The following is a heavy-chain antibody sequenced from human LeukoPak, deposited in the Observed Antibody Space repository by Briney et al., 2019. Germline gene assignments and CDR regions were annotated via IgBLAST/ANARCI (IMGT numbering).Heavy chain of an antibody. CDR2: ISTGSSYI. J-gene: IGHJ4*02. D-gene: IGHD6-13*01. CDR1: GFTFSNYA. CDR3: ARDRYSTSWSYFDY. V-gene: IGHV3-21*01. Sequence: GGSLRLSCAVSGFTFSNYAMSWVRQAPGKGLEWVSSISTGSSYIYYADSVKGRFTISRDNAKNSLYLQMNSLRAEDTAVYYCARDRYSTSWSYFDYWGQGTLVTVSS.